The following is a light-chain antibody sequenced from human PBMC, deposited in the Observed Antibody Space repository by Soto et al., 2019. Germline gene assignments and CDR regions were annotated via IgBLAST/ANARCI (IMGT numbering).Light chain of an antibody. J-gene: IGKJ2*01. Sequence: EIVMTQSPATLSVSPGERATLSCRASQSVSSNLAWYQQKPGQAPRLLIYGASTRATGIPARFSGSGSGTESTLTISSLQSEDFAVYYCQQYNNWPYTFGQGTKLEIK. V-gene: IGKV3-15*01. CDR3: QQYNNWPYT. CDR2: GAS. CDR1: QSVSSN.